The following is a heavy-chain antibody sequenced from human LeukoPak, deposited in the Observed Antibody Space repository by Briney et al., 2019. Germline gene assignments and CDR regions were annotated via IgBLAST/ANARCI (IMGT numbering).Heavy chain of an antibody. J-gene: IGHJ4*02. Sequence: GASLRLSCAASGFTFSSCAMSWVRQAPGKGLEWVSAISGSGGSTYYADSVKGRFTISRDNSKNTLYLQMNSLRAEDTAVYYCAKHPLAAVAGQFDYWGQGTLVTVSS. D-gene: IGHD6-19*01. CDR3: AKHPLAAVAGQFDY. CDR1: GFTFSSCA. V-gene: IGHV3-23*01. CDR2: ISGSGGST.